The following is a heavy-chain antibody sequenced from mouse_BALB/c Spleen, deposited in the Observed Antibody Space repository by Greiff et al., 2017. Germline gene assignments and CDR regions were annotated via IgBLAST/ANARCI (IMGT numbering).Heavy chain of an antibody. D-gene: IGHD2-3*01. CDR2: ISYSGST. CDR3: ARSHDGYYVTAY. CDR1: GYSITSDYA. Sequence: DVQLVESGPGLVKPSQSLSLTCTVTGYSITSDYAWNWIRQFPGNKLEWMGYISYSGSTSYNPSLKSRISITRDTSKNQFFLQLNSVTTEDTATYYGARSHDGYYVTAYWGQGTLVTVSA. J-gene: IGHJ3*01. V-gene: IGHV3-2*02.